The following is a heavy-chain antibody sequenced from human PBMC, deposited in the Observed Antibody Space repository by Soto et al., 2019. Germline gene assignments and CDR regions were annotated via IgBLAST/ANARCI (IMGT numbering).Heavy chain of an antibody. Sequence: ASVKVSLKASGYTFIDYYIHWVRQAPGQGLEWMGWVNPKSGETRYAQMFQDRVAMSRDTSIGTVYMEMNRLTSDDTAVYYCARRIATGKIPYDYWGQGTRVTVSS. CDR1: GYTFIDYY. CDR3: ARRIATGKIPYDY. J-gene: IGHJ4*02. V-gene: IGHV1-2*02. D-gene: IGHD2-15*01. CDR2: VNPKSGET.